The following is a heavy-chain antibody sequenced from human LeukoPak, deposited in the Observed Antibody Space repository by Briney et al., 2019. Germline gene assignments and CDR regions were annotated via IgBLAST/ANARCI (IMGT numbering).Heavy chain of an antibody. Sequence: NPSETLSLTCTVSGVSVSSGVYYWSWIRQHPGKGLEWIGYISSSGSTCYNPSLKSRVTISVDTSNNQFSLKASSVTAADTGVYYCARDFYGSGSSPLGFDPWGQGTLVTVSS. V-gene: IGHV4-31*03. J-gene: IGHJ5*02. CDR1: GVSVSSGVYY. CDR3: ARDFYGSGSSPLGFDP. D-gene: IGHD3-10*01. CDR2: ISSSGST.